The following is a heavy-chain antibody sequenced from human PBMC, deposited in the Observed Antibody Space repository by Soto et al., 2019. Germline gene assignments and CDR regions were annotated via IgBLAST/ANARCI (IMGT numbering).Heavy chain of an antibody. Sequence: ASVKVSCKASGYTFTSYGISWVRQAPGQGLEWMGLLIPYNGDRIYAQKFQGRVILTTDTATNTAYMELGSLRSDDTAVYYCVRDASSGYRGWWDPWGQGTLVTVS. CDR3: VRDASSGYRGWWDP. CDR2: LIPYNGDR. V-gene: IGHV1-18*01. D-gene: IGHD5-12*01. CDR1: GYTFTSYG. J-gene: IGHJ5*02.